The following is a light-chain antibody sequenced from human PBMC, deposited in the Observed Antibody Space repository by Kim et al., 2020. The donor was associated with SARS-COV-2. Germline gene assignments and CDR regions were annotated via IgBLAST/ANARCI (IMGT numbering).Light chain of an antibody. CDR2: GAS. V-gene: IGKV3-15*01. J-gene: IGKJ1*01. CDR3: QQYKIWPWS. Sequence: VSPGERVTLSCRASQSVSSNLAWYQQKPGQAPKFLIYGASTRATGIPARFSGGGSGTEFTLTISSLQSEDFAIYYCQQYKIWPWSFGQGTKVDIK. CDR1: QSVSSN.